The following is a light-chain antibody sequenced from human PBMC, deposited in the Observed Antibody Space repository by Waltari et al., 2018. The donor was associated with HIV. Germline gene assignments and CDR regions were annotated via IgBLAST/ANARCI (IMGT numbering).Light chain of an antibody. CDR3: ASWDDTLSGYVA. CDR2: KNI. Sequence: QSVLTQPPSASGTPGQRVTISCSGSTSNIGSNFVYWYQHITGMAPKLLIYKNIHRPSGVPDRFSGSKSGISASLAISGLRSDDAADYYCASWDDTLSGYVAFGGGTKLTVL. CDR1: TSNIGSNF. V-gene: IGLV1-47*01. J-gene: IGLJ2*01.